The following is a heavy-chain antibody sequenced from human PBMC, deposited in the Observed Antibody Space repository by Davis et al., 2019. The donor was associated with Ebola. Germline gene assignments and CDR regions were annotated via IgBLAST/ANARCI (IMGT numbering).Heavy chain of an antibody. CDR2: INSDESST. CDR3: ARETVVVVAALGWWFDP. Sequence: HTGGSLRLSCAASGFTFSSYWMHWVRQAPGKGLVWVSRINSDESSTSYADSVKGRFTISRDNAKNTLYLQMNSLRAEDTAVYYCARETVVVVAALGWWFDPWGQGTLVTVSS. V-gene: IGHV3-74*01. CDR1: GFTFSSYW. J-gene: IGHJ5*02. D-gene: IGHD2-15*01.